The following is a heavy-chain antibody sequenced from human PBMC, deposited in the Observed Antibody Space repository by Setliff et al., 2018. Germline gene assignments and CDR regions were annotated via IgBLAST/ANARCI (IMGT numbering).Heavy chain of an antibody. D-gene: IGHD5-18*01. CDR3: ARGGYSYGYDRGFDI. CDR1: GYSFSDYG. J-gene: IGHJ3*02. V-gene: IGHV1-18*01. Sequence: ASVKVSCKASGYSFSDYGISWVRQAPGQGLEWMGWISAYNGNTKYAQKLQGRVTMATDISTSTAYMELRSLRSDDTAVYYCARGGYSYGYDRGFDIWGQGTMVTVSS. CDR2: ISAYNGNT.